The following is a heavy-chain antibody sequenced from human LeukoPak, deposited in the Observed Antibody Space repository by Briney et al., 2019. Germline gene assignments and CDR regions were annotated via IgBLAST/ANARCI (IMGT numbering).Heavy chain of an antibody. CDR3: AKALSSSFYYFDL. J-gene: IGHJ2*01. CDR1: GFSISNYS. CDR2: IHGGGDVT. Sequence: GGSLRLSCEVSGFSISNYSMDWVRQAPEKGLEWVSTIHGGGDVTYYADSVKGRFTISRDNSRNTLYLQMNSLRAEDTAVYYCAKALSSSFYYFDLGGRGTLVTVSS. D-gene: IGHD3-16*02. V-gene: IGHV3-23*01.